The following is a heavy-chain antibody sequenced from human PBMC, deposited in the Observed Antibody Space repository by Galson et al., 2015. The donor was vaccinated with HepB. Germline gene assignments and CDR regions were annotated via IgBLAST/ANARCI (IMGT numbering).Heavy chain of an antibody. CDR3: AKDNIVATRCYDY. D-gene: IGHD5-12*01. CDR2: ISSSSSYI. V-gene: IGHV3-21*04. CDR1: GFTFSSYS. J-gene: IGHJ4*02. Sequence: SLRLSCAASGFTFSSYSMNWVRQAPGKGLEWVSSISSSSSYIYYADSVKGRFTISRDNSKNTLYLQMNSLRAEDTAVYYCAKDNIVATRCYDYWGQGTLVTVSS.